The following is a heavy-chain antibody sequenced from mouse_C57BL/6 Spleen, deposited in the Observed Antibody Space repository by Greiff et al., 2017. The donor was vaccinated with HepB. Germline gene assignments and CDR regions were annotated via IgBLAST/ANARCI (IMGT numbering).Heavy chain of an antibody. V-gene: IGHV1-15*01. CDR1: GYTFTDYE. CDR3: TRGYYSNSWFAG. Sequence: QVQLQQSGAELVRPGASVTLSCKASGYTFTDYEMHWVKQTPVHGLEWIGAIDPETGGTAYNQKFKGKAILTADKSSSTAYMELHSLTSEDSAVYYCTRGYYSNSWFAGWGKGTLVTVSA. D-gene: IGHD2-5*01. CDR2: IDPETGGT. J-gene: IGHJ3*01.